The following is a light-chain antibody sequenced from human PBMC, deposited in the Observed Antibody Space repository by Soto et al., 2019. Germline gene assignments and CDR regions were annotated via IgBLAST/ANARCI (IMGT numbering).Light chain of an antibody. CDR2: DAS. V-gene: IGKV3D-20*02. CDR3: QQRSNWPSIT. J-gene: IGKJ5*01. CDR1: QSVSNNY. Sequence: EIVLTQSPGTLSLSPGERATLSCRAIQSVSNNYLAWYQQKPGQAPRLLIYDASSRATGIPARFSGSGSGTDFTLTISSLEPEDSAVYHCQQRSNWPSITFGQGTRLEIK.